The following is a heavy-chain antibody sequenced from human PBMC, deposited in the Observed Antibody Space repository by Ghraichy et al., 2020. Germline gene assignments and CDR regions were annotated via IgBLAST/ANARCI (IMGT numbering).Heavy chain of an antibody. CDR3: AREPFMIFQKAFGAFDV. CDR1: SDSISSYY. CDR2: IYYSGST. J-gene: IGHJ3*01. D-gene: IGHD3/OR15-3a*01. Sequence: ETLSLTCNVSSDSISSYYWNWIRQPPGKGLEWIGSIYYSGSTDYNPSLKSRVTISVDKSKTQFSLRLTSVSAADTGVYYCAREPFMIFQKAFGAFDVRGQGTLVTVSS. V-gene: IGHV4-59*01.